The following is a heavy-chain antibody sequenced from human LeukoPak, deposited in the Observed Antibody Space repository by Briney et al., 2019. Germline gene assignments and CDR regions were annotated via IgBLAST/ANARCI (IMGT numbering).Heavy chain of an antibody. Sequence: PSETLSLTCTVSGDSISSGDYYWSWIRQPAGKGLEWIGRISSSGSTNSNPSLKSRVTISVDTSKNQFSLKLSSVTAADTAVYFCARGPYSYDSSGAFDIWGQGTMVTVSS. CDR2: ISSSGST. V-gene: IGHV4-61*02. CDR1: GDSISSGDYY. J-gene: IGHJ3*02. D-gene: IGHD3-22*01. CDR3: ARGPYSYDSSGAFDI.